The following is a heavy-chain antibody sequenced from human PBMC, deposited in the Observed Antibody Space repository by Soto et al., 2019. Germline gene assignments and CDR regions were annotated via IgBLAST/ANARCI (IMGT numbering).Heavy chain of an antibody. J-gene: IGHJ6*03. CDR3: AKGGTTNSNYYSYMDV. Sequence: EVQLLESGGGLLQPGGSLRLSCAASGFTFSDYGLSWGRQAPGEGLEWGSTISGSGGSTFYADSVKGRISISRDNFKSMVYLQMNSLRAEDTAIYYCAKGGTTNSNYYSYMDVWGKGTAVTVSS. CDR2: ISGSGGST. CDR1: GFTFSDYG. V-gene: IGHV3-23*01. D-gene: IGHD2-15*01.